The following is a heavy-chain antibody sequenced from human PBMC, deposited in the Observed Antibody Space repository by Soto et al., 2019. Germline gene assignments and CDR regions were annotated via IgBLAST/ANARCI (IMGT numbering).Heavy chain of an antibody. CDR1: SGYIINYY. Sequence: QVQLQESGPGLVKPSETLYLTCTVSSGYIINYYWSWIRQPPGKGLEWIGFIYYSGSINYNSFRKNRVTMSVYMYRQKLSLKLNSGTAGDTAVYYCASRLALATTTGDDFDLWGQGTMVNVSS. D-gene: IGHD1-26*01. CDR3: ASRLALATTTGDDFDL. J-gene: IGHJ3*01. V-gene: IGHV4-59*01. CDR2: IYYSGSI.